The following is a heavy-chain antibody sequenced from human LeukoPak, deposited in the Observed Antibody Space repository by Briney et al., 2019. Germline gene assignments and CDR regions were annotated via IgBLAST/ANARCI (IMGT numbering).Heavy chain of an antibody. D-gene: IGHD2-15*01. V-gene: IGHV3-15*01. Sequence: GGSLRLSCPASGFTFSNAWMSWVRQTPGKGLEWVGRIKSKIDGGTTDYTAPVKGRFNISRDDSQNTLSLQMISLKTEDTAVYYCATHMGCSDTFYLGGQGTLVTVSS. J-gene: IGHJ4*02. CDR2: IKSKIDGGTT. CDR1: GFTFSNAW. CDR3: ATHMGCSDTFYL.